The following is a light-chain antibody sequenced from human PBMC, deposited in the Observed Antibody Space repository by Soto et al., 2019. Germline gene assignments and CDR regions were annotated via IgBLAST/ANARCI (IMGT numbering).Light chain of an antibody. CDR1: QNINNY. J-gene: IGKJ4*01. CDR2: DVF. V-gene: IGKV1-39*01. Sequence: DIQMTQSPSSLSASVGDRVTITCRASQNINNYLNWYQHKPGQAPKVLIYDVFNLQRRVPSRFSCSGSGTFFTLTISTLQPEDFATYYCQQNYTTPLTFGGGTKVDIK. CDR3: QQNYTTPLT.